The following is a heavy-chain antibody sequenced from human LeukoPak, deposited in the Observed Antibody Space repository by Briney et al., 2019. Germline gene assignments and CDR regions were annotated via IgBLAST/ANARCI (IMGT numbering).Heavy chain of an antibody. CDR3: EKDLNKISRYFDWLSPLDY. CDR2: IVGRCDST. D-gene: IGHD3-9*01. Sequence: GGSLRLSCAASVFTFSSYAMSWVRQAPGKGLEGVSAIVGRCDSTFYADSVKGRFTISRDNSRNTLYLQMNSLRPENTAVYSCEKDLNKISRYFDWLSPLDYWGQGTLVTVSS. V-gene: IGHV3-23*01. J-gene: IGHJ4*02. CDR1: VFTFSSYA.